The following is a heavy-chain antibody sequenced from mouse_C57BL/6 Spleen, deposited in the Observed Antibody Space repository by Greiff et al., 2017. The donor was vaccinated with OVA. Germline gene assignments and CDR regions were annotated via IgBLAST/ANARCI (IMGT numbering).Heavy chain of an antibody. J-gene: IGHJ4*01. V-gene: IGHV1-61*01. CDR3: ARDSSRAMDY. D-gene: IGHD3-2*02. Sequence: VQLQQPGAELVRPGSSVKLSCKASGYTFTSYWMAWVKQRPGQGLEWIGNIYPSDSETHYNQKFKDKATLTVDKSSSTAYMQLSSLTSEDSAVYYCARDSSRAMDYWGQGTSVTVSS. CDR1: GYTFTSYW. CDR2: IYPSDSET.